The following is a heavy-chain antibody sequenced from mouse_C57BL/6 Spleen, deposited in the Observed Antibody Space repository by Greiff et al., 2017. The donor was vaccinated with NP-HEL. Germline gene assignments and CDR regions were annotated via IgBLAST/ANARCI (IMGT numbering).Heavy chain of an antibody. V-gene: IGHV1-69*01. D-gene: IGHD1-1*01. J-gene: IGHJ2*01. CDR3: AVYYYGSSHYCDY. CDR1: GYTFTSYW. Sequence: QVQLQQPGAELVMPGASVKLSCKASGYTFTSYWMHWVKQRPGQGLEWIGEIDPSDSYTNYNQKFKGKSTLTVDKSSSTAYMQLSSLTSEDSAVYYCAVYYYGSSHYCDYWGQGTTLTVSS. CDR2: IDPSDSYT.